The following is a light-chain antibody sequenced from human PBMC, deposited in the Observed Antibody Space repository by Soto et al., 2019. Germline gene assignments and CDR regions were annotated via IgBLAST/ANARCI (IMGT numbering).Light chain of an antibody. CDR1: SSNIGNNY. J-gene: IGLJ2*01. V-gene: IGLV1-51*01. CDR3: GTWDSSLSALVA. CDR2: DNN. Sequence: QSVLTQPPSVSAAPGQKVTISCSGSSSNIGNNYVSWYQQLPGTAPKLLIYDNNKRPSGIPDRFSGSKSGTSATLGITGLQTGDEADYYCGTWDSSLSALVAFGGGTKLTVL.